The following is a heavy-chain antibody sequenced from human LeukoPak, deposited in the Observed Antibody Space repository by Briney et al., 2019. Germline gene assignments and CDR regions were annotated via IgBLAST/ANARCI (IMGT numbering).Heavy chain of an antibody. Sequence: GRSLRLSCAASGFTFSSSGMHWVRQAPGKGPEWVAVISYDGSNKYYADSVKGRFTISRDNSKNPLYLQMNSLRAEDTAVYYCAKAKTIWEVDYWGQGTLVTVSS. J-gene: IGHJ4*02. D-gene: IGHD1-26*01. CDR2: ISYDGSNK. CDR1: GFTFSSSG. V-gene: IGHV3-30*18. CDR3: AKAKTIWEVDY.